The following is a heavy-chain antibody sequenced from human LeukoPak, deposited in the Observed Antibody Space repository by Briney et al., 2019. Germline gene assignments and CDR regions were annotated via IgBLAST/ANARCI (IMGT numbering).Heavy chain of an antibody. J-gene: IGHJ4*02. V-gene: IGHV3-9*01. CDR3: AKDNRYRYYYDSSGYFDY. Sequence: GGSLRLSCAASGFTFDDYAMHWVRQAPGKGLEWVSGISWNSGSIGYADSVEGRFTISRDNAKNSLYLQMNSLRAEDTALYYCAKDNRYRYYYDSSGYFDYWGQGTLVTVSS. CDR2: ISWNSGSI. D-gene: IGHD3-22*01. CDR1: GFTFDDYA.